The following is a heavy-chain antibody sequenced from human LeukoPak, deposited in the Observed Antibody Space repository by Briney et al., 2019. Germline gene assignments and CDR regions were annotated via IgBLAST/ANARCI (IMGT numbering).Heavy chain of an antibody. CDR2: INSDGSST. D-gene: IGHD2-2*02. CDR3: AKARSGSSSSCYNY. V-gene: IGHV3-74*01. CDR1: GFTFSRNW. J-gene: IGHJ4*02. Sequence: GSLRLSCAASGFTFSRNWMHWVRQVPGKGLVWVSRINSDGSSTSYADSVKGRFTISRDNAKNTLYLQMNSPRAEDTAVYYCAKARSGSSSSCYNYWGQGTLVTVSS.